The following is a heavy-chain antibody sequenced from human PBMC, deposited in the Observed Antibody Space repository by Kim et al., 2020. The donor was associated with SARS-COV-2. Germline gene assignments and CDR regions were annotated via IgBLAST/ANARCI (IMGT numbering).Heavy chain of an antibody. J-gene: IGHJ4*03. CDR2: ISYDGSNK. D-gene: IGHD2-2*01. CDR3: ARDLSSRSTSCYFDY. V-gene: IGHV3-30-3*01. CDR1: GFTFSSYA. Sequence: GGSLRLSCAASGFTFSSYAMHWVRQAPGKGLEWVAVISYDGSNKYYADSVKGRFTISRDNSKNTLYLQMNSLRAEDTAVYYCARDLSSRSTSCYFDYWG.